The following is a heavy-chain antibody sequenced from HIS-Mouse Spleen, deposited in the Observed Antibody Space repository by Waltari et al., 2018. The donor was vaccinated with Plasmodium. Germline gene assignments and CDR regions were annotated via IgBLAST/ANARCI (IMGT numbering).Heavy chain of an antibody. Sequence: QVQLQQWGAGLLKPSETLSLTCAVYGGSFSGYSRNWIRPPPGRGREWRGEINHSGSTNYNPSLKSRVTISVDTSKNQFSLKLSSVTAADTAVYYCARVTSSGVYWYFDLWGRGTLVTVSS. CDR1: GGSFSGYS. D-gene: IGHD3-3*01. V-gene: IGHV4-34*01. J-gene: IGHJ2*01. CDR3: ARVTSSGVYWYFDL. CDR2: INHSGST.